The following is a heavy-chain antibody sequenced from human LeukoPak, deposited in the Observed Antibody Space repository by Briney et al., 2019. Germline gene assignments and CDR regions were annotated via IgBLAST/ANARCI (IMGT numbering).Heavy chain of an antibody. J-gene: IGHJ4*02. CDR1: GFTVSSDY. D-gene: IGHD3-10*01. V-gene: IGHV3-53*01. CDR2: IDVAGNT. CDR3: TRDASGSRPNY. Sequence: GGSLRLSCAASGFTVSSDYMTWVRQAPGKGPEWVSSIDVAGNTNYADSVRGRFTISRDNSKNTLYLHMNSLRAEDTAVYYCTRDASGSRPNYWGQGTLVTVTS.